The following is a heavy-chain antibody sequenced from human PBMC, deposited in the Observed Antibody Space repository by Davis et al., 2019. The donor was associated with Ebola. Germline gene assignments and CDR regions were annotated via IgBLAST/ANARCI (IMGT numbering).Heavy chain of an antibody. D-gene: IGHD3-22*01. CDR2: INSNSGST. Sequence: SVKVSCTASGGTFSSYAISWVRQAPGQGLAWMGIINSNSGSTNYAQKFQGRVTITADESTSTAYMDLSSLRSEDPAVYYCANEQDYYDSSGYYYVEQYWGQGTLVTVSS. J-gene: IGHJ4*02. V-gene: IGHV1-69*11. CDR1: GGTFSSYA. CDR3: ANEQDYYDSSGYYYVEQY.